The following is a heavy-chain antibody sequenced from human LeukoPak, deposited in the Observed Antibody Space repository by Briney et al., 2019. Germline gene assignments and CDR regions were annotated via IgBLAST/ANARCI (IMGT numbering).Heavy chain of an antibody. CDR3: VRGGGSYFI. V-gene: IGHV4-34*01. D-gene: IGHD3-16*01. CDR2: IHHSGST. CDR1: GGSLSDYH. J-gene: IGHJ3*02. Sequence: SETLSLTCGVNGGSLSDYHWSWIRQTPGKGLEWIGEIHHSGSTNYNPSLKSRVKMSIDTSKNQFSLNVTSVTAADTAVYYCVRGGGSYFIWGQGATVTVSS.